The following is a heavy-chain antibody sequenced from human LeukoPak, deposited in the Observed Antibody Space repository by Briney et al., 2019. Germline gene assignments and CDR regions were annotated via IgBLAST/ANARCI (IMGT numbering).Heavy chain of an antibody. D-gene: IGHD6-13*01. J-gene: IGHJ5*02. CDR2: IYYSGST. CDR3: ARQHSSSWSDWFDP. V-gene: IGHV4-39*01. CDR1: GGSISSSSYY. Sequence: SETLSLTCTVSGGSISSSSYYWGWIRQPPGQGLEWIGSIYYSGSTYYNPSLKSRVTISVDTSKNQFSLKLSPVTAADTAVYYCARQHSSSWSDWFDPWGQGTLVTVSS.